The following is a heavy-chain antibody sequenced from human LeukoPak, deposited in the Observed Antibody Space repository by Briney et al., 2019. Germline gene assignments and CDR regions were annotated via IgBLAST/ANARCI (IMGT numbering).Heavy chain of an antibody. V-gene: IGHV4-59*12. CDR2: IYYSGST. D-gene: IGHD6-13*01. J-gene: IGHJ4*02. Sequence: SETLSLTCTVSGGSISSYYWSWIRQPPGKGLEWIGYIYYSGSTNYNPSLKSRVTMSVDTSKNHFSLNLRSVTAADTAVYYCARVRSSSWYYYFDYWGQGALVTVSS. CDR3: ARVRSSSWYYYFDY. CDR1: GGSISSYY.